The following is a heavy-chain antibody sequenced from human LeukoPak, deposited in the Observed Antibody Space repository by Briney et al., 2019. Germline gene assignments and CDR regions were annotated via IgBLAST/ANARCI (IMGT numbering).Heavy chain of an antibody. CDR3: ASFMIVVVTDAFDI. V-gene: IGHV1-18*01. CDR2: ISAYNGNT. J-gene: IGHJ3*02. D-gene: IGHD3-22*01. Sequence: ASVKVSCKASGYTFTSYGISWVRQAPGQGLEWMGWISAYNGNTNYAQKLQGRVTMTTDTSTSTAYMELRSLRSDDTAVYYCASFMIVVVTDAFDIWGQGTMVTVSS. CDR1: GYTFTSYG.